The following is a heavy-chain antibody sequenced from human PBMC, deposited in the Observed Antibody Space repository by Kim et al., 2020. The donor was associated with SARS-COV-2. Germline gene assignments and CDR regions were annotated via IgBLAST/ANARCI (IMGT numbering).Heavy chain of an antibody. CDR3: ARLELSSFFDY. CDR1: GGSISSYY. J-gene: IGHJ4*02. CDR2: IYYSGST. V-gene: IGHV4-59*08. D-gene: IGHD3-16*02. Sequence: SETLSLTCTVSGGSISSYYWSWIRQPPGKGLEWIGYIYYSGSTNYNPSLKSRVTISVDTSKNQFSLKLSSVTAADTAVYYCARLELSSFFDYWGQGTLVTVSS.